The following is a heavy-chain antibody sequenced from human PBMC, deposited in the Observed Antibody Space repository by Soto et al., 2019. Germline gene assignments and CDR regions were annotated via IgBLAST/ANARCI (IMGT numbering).Heavy chain of an antibody. CDR2: ISPYNGNT. J-gene: IGHJ4*02. D-gene: IGHD3-3*01. CDR1: GYFFTSYG. V-gene: IGHV1-18*04. CDR3: ARDFRSDLSAPGAVFDY. Sequence: QVQLVQSGGEVVQPGASVKVSCKASGYFFTSYGISWVRQAPGQGLEWMGWISPYNGNTKYAQNFQGRVTMTTDTATYTAYMEVRRLRSDDPAVYYCARDFRSDLSAPGAVFDYWGQGTLVTVSS.